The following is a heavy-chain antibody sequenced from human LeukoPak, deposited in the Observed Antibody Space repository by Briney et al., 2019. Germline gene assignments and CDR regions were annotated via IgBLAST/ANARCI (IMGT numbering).Heavy chain of an antibody. J-gene: IGHJ6*03. CDR2: INVGNGNT. Sequence: ASVKVSCKVSGYTFTTSYAMHGVRPAPGQRLDWMGWINVGNGNTKYSQDSKARVTITRTTNESICKMELSSLRPEDLVVHYWARGVVVTPSRKDDYYYMDVWGKGTTVTVSS. CDR3: ARGVVVTPSRKDDYYYMDV. V-gene: IGHV1-3*03. CDR1: GYTFTTSYA. D-gene: IGHD3-22*01.